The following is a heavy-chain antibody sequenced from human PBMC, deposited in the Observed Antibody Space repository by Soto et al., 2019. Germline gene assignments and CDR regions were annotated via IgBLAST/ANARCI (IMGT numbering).Heavy chain of an antibody. CDR1: GFTVSSNY. CDR3: ASDFLPPDGVRNLDY. V-gene: IGHV3-53*04. CDR2: IYSGGST. D-gene: IGHD3-10*02. Sequence: EVQLVESGGGLVQPGGSLRLSCAASGFTVSSNYMSWVRQAPGKGLEWVSVIYSGGSTYYAVYVKGRLTISRHNSKNTLYLLMKSLRAEDTSVYYGASDFLPPDGVRNLDYCGHGTLVAVSA. J-gene: IGHJ4*01.